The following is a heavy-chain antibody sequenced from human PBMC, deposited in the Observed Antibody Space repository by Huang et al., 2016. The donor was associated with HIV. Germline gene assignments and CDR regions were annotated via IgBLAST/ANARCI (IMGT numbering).Heavy chain of an antibody. CDR2: MNPKSGNT. CDR1: GYTFISYD. J-gene: IGHJ4*02. V-gene: IGHV1-8*01. Sequence: QVRLVQSGADVKKPGASVKVSCKASGYTFISYDINWVRQAPGQGLEWMVWMNPKSGNTGYAQKFQGVVTFTRNTSRDTAYMELSGLRSEDTAVYYCTRGRWAGAHIFDYWGQGTLVSVSS. CDR3: TRGRWAGAHIFDY. D-gene: IGHD6-19*01.